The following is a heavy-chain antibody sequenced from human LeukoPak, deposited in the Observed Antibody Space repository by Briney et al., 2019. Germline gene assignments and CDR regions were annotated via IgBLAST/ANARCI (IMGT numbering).Heavy chain of an antibody. CDR1: GFTVGNNY. V-gene: IGHV3-53*05. CDR2: IYSAGTT. J-gene: IGHJ6*03. Sequence: GGSLRLSCAASGFTVGNNYMSWVRQAPGKGLEWVSVIYSAGTTYYADSVKGRFTISRDNSKNTLYLQMNSLRVEDTAVYYCARAQYYYYYYMDVWGKGTTVTVSS. CDR3: ARAQYYYYYYMDV.